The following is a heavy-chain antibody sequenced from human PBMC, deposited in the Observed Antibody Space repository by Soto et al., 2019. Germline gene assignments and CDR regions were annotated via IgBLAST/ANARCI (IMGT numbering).Heavy chain of an antibody. Sequence: PPQTLSLTCAISGDSVSSKNAAWNWIRQSPSRGLEWLGRPYYRSKWSNGYNGSAVSVKCRIIINPDTSKNQFSLQLNSLPPDDTAVYYCAREGLGDSSGYRAFDIWGQGTMVTVSS. CDR2: PYYRSKWSNGYN. J-gene: IGHJ3*02. CDR3: AREGLGDSSGYRAFDI. D-gene: IGHD3-22*01. CDR1: GDSVSSKNAA. V-gene: IGHV6-1*01.